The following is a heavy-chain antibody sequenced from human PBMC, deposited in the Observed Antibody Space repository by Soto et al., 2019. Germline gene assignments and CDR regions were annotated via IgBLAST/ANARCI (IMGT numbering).Heavy chain of an antibody. J-gene: IGHJ6*02. D-gene: IGHD6-25*01. CDR1: GGTFSSYA. Sequence: SVKVSCKAPGGTFSSYAISWVRQAPGQGLEWMGGIIPIFGTANYAQKFQGRVTITADESTSTAYMELSSLRSEDTAVYYCARGRKAVYYYYYGMDVWGQGTTVTVSS. CDR3: ARGRKAVYYYYYGMDV. CDR2: IIPIFGTA. V-gene: IGHV1-69*13.